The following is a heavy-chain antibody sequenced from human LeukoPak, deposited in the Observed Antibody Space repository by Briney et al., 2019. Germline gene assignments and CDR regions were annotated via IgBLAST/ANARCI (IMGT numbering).Heavy chain of an antibody. D-gene: IGHD2-21*01. CDR3: ARGLRGGEYFDY. V-gene: IGHV4-59*01. J-gene: IGHJ4*02. CDR2: IYYSGST. Sequence: PSETLSLNCTVSGGTISSNYWSWMRQPPRKELEWIGYIYYSGSTNYNPSLKSRVTISVDTSKNQFSLKLSSVTAADTAVYYCARGLRGGEYFDYWGQGTLVTVSS. CDR1: GGTISSNY.